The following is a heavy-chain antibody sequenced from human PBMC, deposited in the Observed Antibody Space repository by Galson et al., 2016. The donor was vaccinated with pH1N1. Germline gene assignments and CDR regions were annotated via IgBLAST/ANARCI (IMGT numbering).Heavy chain of an antibody. CDR1: GGSIRSSSYY. CDR2: IHYNGNT. V-gene: IGHV4-39*01. Sequence: ETLSLTCSVSGGSIRSSSYYWGWIRQPPGKGLEWIATIHYNGNTYHNPSLKSRVAMSVDTSKIQFYLQLSSVTAADTAVYYCARQGGNAYKWQWSFDLWGRGTLVSVFS. D-gene: IGHD1-20*01. CDR3: ARQGGNAYKWQWSFDL. J-gene: IGHJ2*01.